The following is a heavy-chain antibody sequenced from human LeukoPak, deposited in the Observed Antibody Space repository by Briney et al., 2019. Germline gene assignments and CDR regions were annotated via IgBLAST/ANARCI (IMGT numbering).Heavy chain of an antibody. CDR1: GYTFTGYY. D-gene: IGHD1-26*01. CDR3: ARDFAGGSYYDY. V-gene: IGHV1-2*02. CDR2: NNPNSGGT. Sequence: GASVKVSCKASGYTFTGYYMHWVRQAPGQGLEWMGWNNPNSGGTNYAQKFQGRVTMTRDTSTSTAYMELRSLRSDDTAVYYCARDFAGGSYYDYWGQGTLVTVSS. J-gene: IGHJ4*02.